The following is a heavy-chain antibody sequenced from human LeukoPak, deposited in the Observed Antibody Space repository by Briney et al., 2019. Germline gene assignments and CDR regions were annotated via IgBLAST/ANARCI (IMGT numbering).Heavy chain of an antibody. V-gene: IGHV3-74*01. D-gene: IGHD6-6*01. CDR3: AGDLETLAARNELIWSNWIDP. J-gene: IGHJ5*02. Sequence: PGGSLRLSCAASGFTFSSYWMHWVRQAPGKGLVWVSRINTDGSSTSYADSVKGRFTISRDNSKNTLYLQMNSLRGDDTAMYYCAGDLETLAARNELIWSNWIDPWGQGTLVTVSS. CDR1: GFTFSSYW. CDR2: INTDGSST.